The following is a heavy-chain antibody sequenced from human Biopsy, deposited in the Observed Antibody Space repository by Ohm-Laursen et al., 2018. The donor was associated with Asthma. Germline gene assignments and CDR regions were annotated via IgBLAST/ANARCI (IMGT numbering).Heavy chain of an antibody. D-gene: IGHD3-22*01. CDR3: ARQSGQDYGDSSGFDI. J-gene: IGHJ3*02. CDR1: GFVFSQCG. CDR2: VSSDGHNK. V-gene: IGHV3-30*03. Sequence: RSLRLSCTASGFVFSQCGMHWVRQGPGKGLEWGALVSSDGHNKYYEDSVKGRFTISRDNSRNRLYLQINRLTVEDSAVYFCARQSGQDYGDSSGFDIWGQGTKVAGSS.